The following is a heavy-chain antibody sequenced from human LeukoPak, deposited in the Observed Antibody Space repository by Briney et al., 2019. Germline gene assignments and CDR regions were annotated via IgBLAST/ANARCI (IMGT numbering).Heavy chain of an antibody. CDR2: IYYSGST. J-gene: IGHJ4*02. Sequence: PSETLSLTCTVSGGSISSYYWSWIRQPPGKGLEWIGYIYYSGSTNYNPSLKSRVTISVDTSKNQFSLKLSSVTAADTAVYYCARVRDRSGYFHDFDYWGQGTLVTVSS. D-gene: IGHD3-22*01. CDR3: ARVRDRSGYFHDFDY. CDR1: GGSISSYY. V-gene: IGHV4-59*01.